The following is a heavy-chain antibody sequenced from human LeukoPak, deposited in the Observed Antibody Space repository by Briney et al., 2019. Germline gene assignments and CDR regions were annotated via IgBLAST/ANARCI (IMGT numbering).Heavy chain of an antibody. J-gene: IGHJ4*02. CDR1: GYTFTSYA. D-gene: IGHD3-10*01. Sequence: GASVKVSCKASGYTFTSYAMNWVRQAPGQGLEWMGWINTNTGNPTYAQGFTGRFVFSLDTSVSTAYLQISSLKAEDTAVYYCARVENLSYYYGSGSRGPPDYWGQGTLVTVSS. CDR2: INTNTGNP. CDR3: ARVENLSYYYGSGSRGPPDY. V-gene: IGHV7-4-1*02.